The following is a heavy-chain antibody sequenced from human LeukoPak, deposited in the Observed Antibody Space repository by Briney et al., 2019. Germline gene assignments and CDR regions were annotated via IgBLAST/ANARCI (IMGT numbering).Heavy chain of an antibody. CDR1: GGSISSSSYY. J-gene: IGHJ5*02. V-gene: IGHV4-39*01. D-gene: IGHD2-15*01. CDR2: IYYSGST. Sequence: SETLSLTCTDSGGSISSSSYYWGWIRQPPGKGLEWIGSIYYSGSTYYNPSLKSRVTISVDTSKNQFSLKLSSVTAADTAVYYCAACTNIVVVVAATPWFDPWGQGTLVTVSS. CDR3: AACTNIVVVVAATPWFDP.